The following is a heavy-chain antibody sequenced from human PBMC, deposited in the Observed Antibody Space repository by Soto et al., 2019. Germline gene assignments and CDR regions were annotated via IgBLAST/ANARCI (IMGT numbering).Heavy chain of an antibody. J-gene: IGHJ4*02. V-gene: IGHV4-34*01. CDR3: ARALSRAYFDY. Sequence: SESLSLNCAVYVGSFSGYYWSWIRQPPGKGLEWIGEINHSGSTNYNPSLKSRVTISVDTSKNQFSLKLSSVTAADTAVYYCARALSRAYFDYWGQGTLVTVSS. CDR1: VGSFSGYY. CDR2: INHSGST.